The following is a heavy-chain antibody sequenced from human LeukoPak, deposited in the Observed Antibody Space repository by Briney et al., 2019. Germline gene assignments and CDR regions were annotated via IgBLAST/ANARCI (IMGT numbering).Heavy chain of an antibody. D-gene: IGHD6-13*01. CDR3: ARRSPIVAGGTRRLED. J-gene: IGHJ4*02. Sequence: GGSLRLSCAASGFTVSNNHMSWVRQAPGKGLEWVSIIYSGGSTYSADSVKGRFTSSRDNSKNTLYLQMNSLRAEDTAVYYCARRSPIVAGGTRRLEDWGQGTLVTVSS. CDR2: IYSGGST. CDR1: GFTVSNNH. V-gene: IGHV3-53*01.